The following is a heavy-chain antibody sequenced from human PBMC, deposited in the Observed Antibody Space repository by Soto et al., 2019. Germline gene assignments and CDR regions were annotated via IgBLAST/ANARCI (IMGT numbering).Heavy chain of an antibody. CDR3: TTDDSSGWYAFDY. CDR2: IKSKTDGGTT. V-gene: IGHV3-15*01. CDR1: GFTFSNAW. D-gene: IGHD6-19*01. J-gene: IGHJ4*02. Sequence: GGSLRLSCAASGFTFSNAWMSWVRQAPGKGLEWVGRIKSKTDGGTTDYAAPVKGRFTISRDDSKNTLYLQMNSLKTEDTAVYYCTTDDSSGWYAFDYWGQGTLVTVSS.